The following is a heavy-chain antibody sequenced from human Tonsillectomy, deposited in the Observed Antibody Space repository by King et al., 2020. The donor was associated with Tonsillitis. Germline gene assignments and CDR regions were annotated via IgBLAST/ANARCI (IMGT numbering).Heavy chain of an antibody. V-gene: IGHV3-30*19. J-gene: IGHJ4*02. CDR3: ARERLYSSGWGIDY. CDR1: GFSFSRYG. CDR2: ISFDESRK. D-gene: IGHD6-19*01. Sequence: HVQLVESGGGVVQPGRSLRLSCAASGFSFSRYGMHWVRQAPGKGLEWVAVISFDESRKNYADSVKGRFTISRDNSNNTLYLQMNSLRAEDTAVYYCARERLYSSGWGIDYWGQGALLTVSS.